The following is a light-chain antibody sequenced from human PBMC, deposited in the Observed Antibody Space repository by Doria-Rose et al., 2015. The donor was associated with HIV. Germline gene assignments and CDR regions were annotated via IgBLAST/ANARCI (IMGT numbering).Light chain of an antibody. V-gene: IGKV3-20*01. Sequence: EIVLTQSPGTLSVSPGERDTLSCTASQSFSSTYLDWYQQKPGQALRLLIYDGSTRATGIPDRFSASGSGTDFTLTINRLESEDFALYYCHQYGTSWTFGQGTKVEI. CDR2: DGS. CDR3: HQYGTSWT. CDR1: QSFSSTY. J-gene: IGKJ1*01.